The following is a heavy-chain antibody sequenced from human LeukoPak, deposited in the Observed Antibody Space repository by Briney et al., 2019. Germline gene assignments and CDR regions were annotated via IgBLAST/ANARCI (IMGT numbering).Heavy chain of an antibody. V-gene: IGHV4-61*01. CDR2: IYYSGST. J-gene: IGHJ6*02. CDR1: GGSVSSGSYY. CDR3: ARAVIVDTEHYYYYYGMDV. Sequence: PSETLSLTCTVSGGSVSSGSYYWSWIRQPPGKGLEWIGYIYYSGSTNYNPSLKSRVTISVDTSKNQFSLKLSSVTAADTAVYYCARAVIVDTEHYYYYYGMDVWGQGTTVTVSS. D-gene: IGHD5-18*01.